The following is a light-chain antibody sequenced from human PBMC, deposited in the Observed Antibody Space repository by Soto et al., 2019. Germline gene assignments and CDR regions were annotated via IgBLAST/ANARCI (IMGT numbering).Light chain of an antibody. J-gene: IGLJ2*01. CDR1: TSNIGSTS. Sequence: QAVVTQPPSASGTPGQRVTISCSGSTSNIGSTSVNWYQQVPGAAPKLLIYSNNQRPSGVPDRFSGSKSGTSASLAISGLQSEDEADYYCGMWDSRLSVGVFGGGTQLTVL. CDR2: SNN. V-gene: IGLV1-44*01. CDR3: GMWDSRLSVGV.